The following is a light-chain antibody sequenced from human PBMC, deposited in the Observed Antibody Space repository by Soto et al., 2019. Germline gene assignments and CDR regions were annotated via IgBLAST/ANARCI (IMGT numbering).Light chain of an antibody. J-gene: IGKJ1*01. CDR3: QHYGDSSWT. V-gene: IGKV3-20*01. CDR1: RSVSDTL. Sequence: EILLTQSPGTLSLSPGERATLSCRADRSVSDTLLTWFQQKPGQAPRLLIFGTSNRAPGIPDRFSGSGSGTDFTLTISRLEPDDFAVYYCQHYGDSSWTFGQGTKVDI. CDR2: GTS.